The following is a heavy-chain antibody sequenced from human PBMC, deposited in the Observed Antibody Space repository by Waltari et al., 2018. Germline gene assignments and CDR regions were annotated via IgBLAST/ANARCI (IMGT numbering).Heavy chain of an antibody. V-gene: IGHV4-39*07. D-gene: IGHD3-22*01. CDR1: GGPISSSSYY. Sequence: QLQLQESGPGLVKPSETLSLTCTVSGGPISSSSYYWGWIRQPPGKGLEWIGSIYYSGSTYYNPSLKSRVTISVDTSKNQFSLKLSSVTAADTAVYYCARDRRGTMIVGAFDIWGQGTMVTVSS. CDR2: IYYSGST. CDR3: ARDRRGTMIVGAFDI. J-gene: IGHJ3*02.